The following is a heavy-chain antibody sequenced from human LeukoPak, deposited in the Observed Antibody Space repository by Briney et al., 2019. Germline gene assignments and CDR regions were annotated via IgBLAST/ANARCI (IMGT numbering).Heavy chain of an antibody. D-gene: IGHD6-13*01. CDR1: GYTFTSYG. CDR3: AREAQQLVTIYFDY. Sequence: ASVKVSCKASGYTFTSYGISWVRQAPGQGLELMGWISAYNGNSYYAQKLQGRVTMTTDTSTSTDYMELRSLRPDDTAVYYCAREAQQLVTIYFDYWGQGTLVTVSS. V-gene: IGHV1-18*01. J-gene: IGHJ4*02. CDR2: ISAYNGNS.